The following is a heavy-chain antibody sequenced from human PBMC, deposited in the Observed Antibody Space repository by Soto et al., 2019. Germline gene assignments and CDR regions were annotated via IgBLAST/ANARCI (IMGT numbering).Heavy chain of an antibody. V-gene: IGHV2-26*01. D-gene: IGHD6-13*01. CDR2: IFSNDEK. CDR3: AGGYGYRSSWFFDY. J-gene: IGHJ4*01. CDR1: GISLSNARMG. Sequence: QVTLKESGPVLVKPTETLTLTCTVSGISLSNARMGVSWIRQPPAKALEWLADIFSNDEKSYSTSLKSRLTIAKETSKSGGVLTMTIMDPVNTATSYRAGGYGYRSSWFFDYWGHGTLVTVFS.